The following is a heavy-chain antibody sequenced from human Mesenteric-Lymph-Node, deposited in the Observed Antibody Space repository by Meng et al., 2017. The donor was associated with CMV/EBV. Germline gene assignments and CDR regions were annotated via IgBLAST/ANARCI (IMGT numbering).Heavy chain of an antibody. V-gene: IGHV4-59*01. J-gene: IGHJ3*02. CDR1: GGSIISYY. CDR2: IYYSGST. CDR3: AGTGSYDRDAFDI. D-gene: IGHD1-26*01. Sequence: GSLRLSCTVSGGSIISYYWSWIRQPPGKGLEWIGYIYYSGSTNYNPSLKSRVTISVDTSKNQFSLRLSSVTAADTAVYYCAGTGSYDRDAFDIWGQGTMVTVSS.